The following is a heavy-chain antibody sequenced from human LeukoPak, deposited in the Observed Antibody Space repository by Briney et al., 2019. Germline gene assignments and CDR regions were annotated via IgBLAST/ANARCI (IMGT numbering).Heavy chain of an antibody. V-gene: IGHV1-69*04. CDR2: IIPILGIA. CDR3: AKGRDSWSNKIDY. D-gene: IGHD3-3*01. Sequence: GASVKVSCKASGGTFSKYAISWVRQAPGQGLEWMGRIIPILGIANYAQKFQGRVTITADKSTSTAYMELSSLRSEDTAVYYCAKGRDSWSNKIDYWGQGTLVTVSS. J-gene: IGHJ4*02. CDR1: GGTFSKYA.